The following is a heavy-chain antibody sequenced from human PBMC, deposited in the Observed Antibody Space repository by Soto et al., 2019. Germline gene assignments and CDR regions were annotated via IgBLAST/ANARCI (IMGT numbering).Heavy chain of an antibody. D-gene: IGHD5-12*01. Sequence: SETLSLTCTVSGASISYGGFSWSWIRQSPGRGLEWIGYISHLENTYLHPSFKSRLTMSIDRTRNQFSLKLSSVTAADMAVYYCARGGGYDSFDYWGQGVLVTVSS. J-gene: IGHJ4*02. V-gene: IGHV4-30-2*06. CDR1: GASISYGGFS. CDR3: ARGGGYDSFDY. CDR2: ISHLENT.